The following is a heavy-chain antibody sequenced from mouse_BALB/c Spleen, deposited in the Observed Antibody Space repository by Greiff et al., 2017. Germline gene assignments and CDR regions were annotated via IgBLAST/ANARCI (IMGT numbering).Heavy chain of an antibody. J-gene: IGHJ4*01. Sequence: QVQLQQSGPELVKPGASVKISCKASGYAFSSSWMNWVKQRPGQGLEWIGRIYPGDGDTNYNGKFKGKATLTADKSSSTAYMQLSSLTSVDSAVYFCAREGNLGAMDYWGQGTSVTVSS. D-gene: IGHD4-1*01. CDR2: IYPGDGDT. CDR1: GYAFSSSW. CDR3: AREGNLGAMDY. V-gene: IGHV1-82*01.